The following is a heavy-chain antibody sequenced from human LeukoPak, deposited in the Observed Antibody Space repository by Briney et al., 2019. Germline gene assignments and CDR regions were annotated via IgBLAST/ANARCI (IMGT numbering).Heavy chain of an antibody. D-gene: IGHD3-3*01. CDR3: ARGLPVWSGRNWFDP. J-gene: IGHJ5*02. CDR2: INPSGGST. Sequence: ASVKVSCKASGYTFTGYHMHWVRQAPGQGLEWMGIINPSGGSTSYAQKFQGRVTMTRDTSTSTVYMELSSLRSEDTAVYYCARGLPVWSGRNWFDPWGQGTPVTVSS. CDR1: GYTFTGYH. V-gene: IGHV1-46*01.